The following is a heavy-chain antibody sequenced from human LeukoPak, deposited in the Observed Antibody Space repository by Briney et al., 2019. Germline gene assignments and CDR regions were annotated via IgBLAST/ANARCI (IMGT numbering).Heavy chain of an antibody. Sequence: PGRSLRLSCAASGFTFSSYAMHWVRQAPGKGLEWVAVISYDGSNKYYADSVKGRFTISRDNSKNTLYLQMNSLRAEDTAVYYCARGKAGRTEFDYWGQGTLVTASS. CDR1: GFTFSSYA. V-gene: IGHV3-30-3*01. J-gene: IGHJ4*02. CDR2: ISYDGSNK. D-gene: IGHD2-8*02. CDR3: ARGKAGRTEFDY.